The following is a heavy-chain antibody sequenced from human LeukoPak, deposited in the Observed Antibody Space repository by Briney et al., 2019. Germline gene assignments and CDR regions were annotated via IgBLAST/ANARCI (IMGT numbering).Heavy chain of an antibody. J-gene: IGHJ4*02. D-gene: IGHD3-16*02. CDR3: ARDPRDYVWGSYRPGGDY. V-gene: IGHV1-18*01. CDR1: GYTFTSYG. CDR2: ISAYNGNT. Sequence: ASVKVSCKASGYTFTSYGISWVRQAPGQGLEWMGWISAYNGNTNYAQKLQGRVTMTTDTSTSTAYMELRSLRSDDTAVYYCARDPRDYVWGSYRPGGDYWGQGTLVTVSS.